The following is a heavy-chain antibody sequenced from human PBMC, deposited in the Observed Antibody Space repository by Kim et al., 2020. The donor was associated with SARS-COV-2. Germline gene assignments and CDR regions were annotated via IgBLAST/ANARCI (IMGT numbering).Heavy chain of an antibody. CDR3: AKLIVGATTVDY. Sequence: GGSLRLSCAASGFTFSSYGMHWVRQAPGKGLEWVAVISYDGSNKYYADSVKGRFTISRDNSKNTLYLQMNSLRAEDTAGYYCAKLIVGATTVDYWGQGTL. J-gene: IGHJ4*02. CDR2: ISYDGSNK. CDR1: GFTFSSYG. V-gene: IGHV3-30*18. D-gene: IGHD1-26*01.